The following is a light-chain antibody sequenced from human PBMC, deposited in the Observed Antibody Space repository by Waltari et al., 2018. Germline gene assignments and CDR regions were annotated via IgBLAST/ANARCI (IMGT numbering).Light chain of an antibody. CDR1: VLGEKY. Sequence: SYELTQPPSVSAFLGQTARITCSGDVLGEKYTHWYQQKPGQAPILIIYKDIERPSGIPERCPGSTSGTIVTLTISGVQADDEADYHCQSTHKSGSWVFGGGTKLTVL. CDR2: KDI. CDR3: QSTHKSGSWV. V-gene: IGLV3-25*03. J-gene: IGLJ3*02.